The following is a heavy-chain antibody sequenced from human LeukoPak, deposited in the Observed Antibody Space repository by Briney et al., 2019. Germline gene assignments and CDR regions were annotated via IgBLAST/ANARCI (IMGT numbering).Heavy chain of an antibody. J-gene: IGHJ6*02. Sequence: SVKVSCKASGGTFSSNAIGWVRQAPGQGLEWMGRIIPILGIANYAQKFQGRVTITADKSTSTAYMELSSLRSEDTAVYYCARDRYNWQDYYYYGMDVWGQGTTVTVSS. V-gene: IGHV1-69*04. CDR2: IIPILGIA. D-gene: IGHD1-20*01. CDR3: ARDRYNWQDYYYYGMDV. CDR1: GGTFSSNA.